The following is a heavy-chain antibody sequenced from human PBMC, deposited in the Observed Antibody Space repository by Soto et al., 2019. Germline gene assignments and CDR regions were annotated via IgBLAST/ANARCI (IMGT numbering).Heavy chain of an antibody. D-gene: IGHD3-10*01. CDR2: IWYDGSNK. CDR3: ARSMVRGVNYYYYVMDV. V-gene: IGHV3-33*01. Sequence: QVQLVESGGGVVQPGRSLRLSCAASGFTFSSYGMHWVRQAPGKGLEWVAVIWYDGSNKYHADSVKGRFTVSRDSSKNTLYLQMNSLRAEDTAVYYCARSMVRGVNYYYYVMDVWGQGTTVTVSS. J-gene: IGHJ6*02. CDR1: GFTFSSYG.